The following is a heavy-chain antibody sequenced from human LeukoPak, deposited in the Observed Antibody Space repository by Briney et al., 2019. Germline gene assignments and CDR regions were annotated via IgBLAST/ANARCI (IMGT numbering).Heavy chain of an antibody. CDR2: INSDGSST. D-gene: IGHD2-2*02. J-gene: IGHJ6*04. CDR1: GFTFSNYW. Sequence: GGSLRLSCVASGFTFSNYWMHWVRQALGKGLVWISRINSDGSSTSYADSVKGRVTISRDNAKNTLYLQMNSPRAEDTAVYYCVATYLYAMDVWGKGTAVTVSS. CDR3: VATYLYAMDV. V-gene: IGHV3-74*01.